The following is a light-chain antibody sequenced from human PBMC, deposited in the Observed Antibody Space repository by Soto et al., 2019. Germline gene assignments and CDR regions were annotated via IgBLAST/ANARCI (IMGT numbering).Light chain of an antibody. V-gene: IGLV1-40*01. CDR1: SSNIGAGYD. CDR3: QSYDSSLSDSYV. CDR2: GNS. J-gene: IGLJ1*01. Sequence: QSVLTQPPSVSGAPGQRVTISCTGSSSNIGAGYDVHWYQQLPGTAPKLLIYGNSNRPSGVPDRFSGSKSGTSASLAITGLQAEDEADYYCQSYDSSLSDSYVFVTGTKVTVL.